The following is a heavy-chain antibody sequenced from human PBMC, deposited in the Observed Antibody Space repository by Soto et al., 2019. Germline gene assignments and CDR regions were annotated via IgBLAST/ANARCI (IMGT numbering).Heavy chain of an antibody. CDR3: AKYKGSSSIGGYYFDY. CDR2: ISGSGCST. D-gene: IGHD6-6*01. J-gene: IGHJ4*02. Sequence: GGSLRLSCAASGFTFSSYAMSWVRQAPGKGLEWVSAISGSGCSTYYADSVKGRFTISRDNAKNTLYLQMNSLRAEDTAVYYWAKYKGSSSIGGYYFDYWGQGTLVTVSS. CDR1: GFTFSSYA. V-gene: IGHV3-23*01.